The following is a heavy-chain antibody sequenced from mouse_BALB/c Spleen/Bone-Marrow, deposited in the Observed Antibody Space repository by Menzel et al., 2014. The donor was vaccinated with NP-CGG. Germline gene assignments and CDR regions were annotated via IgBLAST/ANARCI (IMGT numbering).Heavy chain of an antibody. D-gene: IGHD4-1*02. CDR1: GYTFTNYY. J-gene: IGHJ3*01. CDR2: INPSNGGT. Sequence: QVQLQPSGAELVKPGASVKLSCKASGYTFTNYYMYWVKQRPGQGLEWIGEINPSNGGTNFNEKFKSTATLTVDKSSSTVYMQLSSLTSEDSAVYYCTQLGRFAYWGQGTLVTVSA. V-gene: IGHV1S81*02. CDR3: TQLGRFAY.